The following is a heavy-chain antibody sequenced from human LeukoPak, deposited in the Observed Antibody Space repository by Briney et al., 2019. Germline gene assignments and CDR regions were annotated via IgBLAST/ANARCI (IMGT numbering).Heavy chain of an antibody. CDR1: GGTFSSYA. J-gene: IGHJ6*02. CDR3: ARGLVKGYYYYGMDV. Sequence: SVKVSCKASGGTFSSYAISWVRQAPGQGLEWMGGIIPIFGTANYAQKFQGRVTITADESTSTAYMELSSLRSEDTAVYYCARGLVKGYYYYGMDVWGQGTTVTVSS. CDR2: IIPIFGTA. V-gene: IGHV1-69*13. D-gene: IGHD2/OR15-2a*01.